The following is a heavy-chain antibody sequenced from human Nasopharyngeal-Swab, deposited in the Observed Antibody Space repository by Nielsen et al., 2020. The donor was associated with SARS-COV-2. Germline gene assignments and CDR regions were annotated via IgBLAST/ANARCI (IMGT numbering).Heavy chain of an antibody. Sequence: LSLTCAASGFTVSSNYMNWVRQAPGKGLEWVSYISSSSSTIYYADSVKGRFTISRDNAKNSLYLQMNSLRAEDTAVYYCARLRSYYYYMDVWGKGTTVTVSS. CDR3: ARLRSYYYYMDV. CDR1: GFTVSSNY. CDR2: ISSSSSTI. V-gene: IGHV3-48*01. D-gene: IGHD3-16*02. J-gene: IGHJ6*03.